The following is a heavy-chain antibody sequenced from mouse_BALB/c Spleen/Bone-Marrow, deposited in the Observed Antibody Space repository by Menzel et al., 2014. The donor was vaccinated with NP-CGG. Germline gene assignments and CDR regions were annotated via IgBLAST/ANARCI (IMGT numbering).Heavy chain of an antibody. Sequence: VQLQQSGAELVKPGASVKLSCTASGFNIKDTYMHWVKQRPEQGLEWIGGIDPANGNTKYDPKFQGKATITADTSSNTAYLQLSSLTSEDTAAYYCALLLRYYAMDYWGQGTSVTVSS. J-gene: IGHJ4*01. CDR1: GFNIKDTY. D-gene: IGHD1-1*01. CDR3: ALLLRYYAMDY. V-gene: IGHV14-3*02. CDR2: IDPANGNT.